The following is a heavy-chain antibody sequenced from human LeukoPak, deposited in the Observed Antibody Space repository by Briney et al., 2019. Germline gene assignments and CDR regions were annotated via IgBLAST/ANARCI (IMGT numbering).Heavy chain of an antibody. D-gene: IGHD6-19*01. CDR1: GFTFSSYA. CDR3: AKVRYSSGWYTYSPDY. Sequence: GGSLRLSCAASGFTFSSYAMSWVRQAPGKGLEWVSAISGSGGSTYYADSVKGRFTISRDNSKNTLYLQMNSLRAEDTAVYCCAKVRYSSGWYTYSPDYWGQGTLVTVSS. J-gene: IGHJ4*02. CDR2: ISGSGGST. V-gene: IGHV3-23*01.